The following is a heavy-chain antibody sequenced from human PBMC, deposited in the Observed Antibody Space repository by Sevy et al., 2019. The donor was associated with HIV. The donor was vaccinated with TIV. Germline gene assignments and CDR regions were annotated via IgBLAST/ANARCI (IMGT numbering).Heavy chain of an antibody. CDR2: IITDSRIT. V-gene: IGHV3-74*01. D-gene: IGHD3-16*01. CDR1: GFTLSPSW. CDR3: ARDQDGGPVFTPGDGFDF. J-gene: IGHJ3*01. Sequence: GGSLRLSCAASGFTLSPSWLFWSGQAQGKGLVWVSRIITDSRITTSADSVKGRFTISRDNAKNTVYLQMNSLRADDTAMYYCARDQDGGPVFTPGDGFDFWGQGTLVTVSS.